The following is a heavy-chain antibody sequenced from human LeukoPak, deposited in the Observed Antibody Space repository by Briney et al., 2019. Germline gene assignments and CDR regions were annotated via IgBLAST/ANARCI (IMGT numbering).Heavy chain of an antibody. Sequence: GASVKVSCKASGYTFTSYDINWVRQATGQGLEWMGWMNPNSGNTGYAQKFQGRVTMTRNTSISTAYMELSSLRSEDTAVYYCARDHCSGGSCFYSRDFDYWGQGTLVTVSS. J-gene: IGHJ4*02. D-gene: IGHD2-15*01. CDR1: GYTFTSYD. CDR3: ARDHCSGGSCFYSRDFDY. CDR2: MNPNSGNT. V-gene: IGHV1-8*01.